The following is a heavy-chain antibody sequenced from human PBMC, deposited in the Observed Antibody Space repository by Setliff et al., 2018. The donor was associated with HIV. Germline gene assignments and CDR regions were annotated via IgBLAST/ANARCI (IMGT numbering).Heavy chain of an antibody. CDR1: DDSIDSSSYY. V-gene: IGHV4-39*01. CDR3: ARHDYYDSGGFYTLYYFDY. J-gene: IGHJ4*02. CDR2: IYNSGGT. Sequence: LSLTCTVSDDSIDSSSYYWGWIRQPPGKGLEWIGSIYNSGGTYYNPSLHGRVTISVDTSKNQFSLRLKSVTAADTAVYYCARHDYYDSGGFYTLYYFDYWGPGTLVTDSS. D-gene: IGHD3-22*01.